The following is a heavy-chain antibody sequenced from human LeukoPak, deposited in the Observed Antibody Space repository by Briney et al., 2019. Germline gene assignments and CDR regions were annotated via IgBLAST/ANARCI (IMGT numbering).Heavy chain of an antibody. D-gene: IGHD3-10*01. CDR1: GFSVTSTYC. Sequence: SETLSLTCTVSGFSVTSTYCWGWIRQAPGKGLEWIGSVCHSGTTNYNPSLKSRVTMSVDTSKNQFSLKLSSVTAADTAVYYCARDRYYYGSGSYAFDIWGQGTMVTVSS. V-gene: IGHV4-38-2*02. CDR2: VCHSGTT. CDR3: ARDRYYYGSGSYAFDI. J-gene: IGHJ3*02.